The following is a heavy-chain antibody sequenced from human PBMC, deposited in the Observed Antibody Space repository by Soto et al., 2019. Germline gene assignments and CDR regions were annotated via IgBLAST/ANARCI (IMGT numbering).Heavy chain of an antibody. D-gene: IGHD2-15*01. CDR3: ARQRVVPAPPPYWFDP. CDR2: IYYNGST. V-gene: IGHV4-39*01. CDR1: GGSVSSRSYF. J-gene: IGHJ5*02. Sequence: QVQVQESGPGLVKPSDTLSLTCTVSGGSVSSRSYFWGWIRQSPGKGLEWIGTIYYNGSTYYNPSLKSRVTFSVHASRNHRSLMLPSVSAADAALYYCARQRVVPAPPPYWFDPWGQGTLVTVSS.